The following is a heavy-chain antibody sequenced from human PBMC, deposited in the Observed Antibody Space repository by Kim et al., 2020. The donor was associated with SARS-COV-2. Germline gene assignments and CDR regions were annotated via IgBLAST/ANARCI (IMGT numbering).Heavy chain of an antibody. CDR2: IYHSGST. Sequence: SETLSLTCAVSGGSISSGGYSWSWIRQPPGKGLEWIGYIYHSGSTYYNPSLKSRVTISVDRSKNQFSLKLSSVTAADTAVYYCARGGDITMVRGASDAFDIWGQGTMVTVSS. CDR3: ARGGDITMVRGASDAFDI. J-gene: IGHJ3*02. V-gene: IGHV4-30-2*01. CDR1: GGSISSGGYS. D-gene: IGHD3-10*01.